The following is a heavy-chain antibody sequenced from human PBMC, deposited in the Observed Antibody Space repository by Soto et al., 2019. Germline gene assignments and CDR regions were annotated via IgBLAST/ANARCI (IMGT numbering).Heavy chain of an antibody. D-gene: IGHD2-15*01. V-gene: IGHV1-18*01. CDR1: GYTFTSYG. J-gene: IGHJ4*02. Sequence: ASVKVSCKASGYTFTSYGISWVRQAPGQGLEWMGWISAYNGNTNYAQKLQGRVTMTTDTSTSTAYMELRSLRSDDTAVYYCAREGSDGDCSGGSCHEYYFDYWGQGTLVTVSS. CDR3: AREGSDGDCSGGSCHEYYFDY. CDR2: ISAYNGNT.